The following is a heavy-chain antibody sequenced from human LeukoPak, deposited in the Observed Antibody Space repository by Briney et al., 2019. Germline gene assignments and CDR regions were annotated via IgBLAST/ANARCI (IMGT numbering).Heavy chain of an antibody. J-gene: IGHJ4*02. CDR1: GYSFTSYW. CDR3: ARHIGTAAGWPLGGDY. CDR2: IYPGDSDT. V-gene: IGHV5-51*01. Sequence: GESLKISCKGSGYSFTSYWIGWVRQMPGKVLEWMGIIYPGDSDTRYSPSFQGQVTISADKSISTAYLQWSSLKASDTAMYYCARHIGTAAGWPLGGDYWGQGTLVTVSS. D-gene: IGHD1-1*01.